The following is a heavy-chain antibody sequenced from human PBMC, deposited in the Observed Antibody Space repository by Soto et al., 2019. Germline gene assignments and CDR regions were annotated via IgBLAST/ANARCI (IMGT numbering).Heavy chain of an antibody. Sequence: SETLSLTCTVSGGSISSYYWSWIRQPPGKGLEWIGYIYYSGSTNYNPSLKSRVTISVDTSKNQFSLKLSSVTAADTAVYYCARDLVDYGMDVWGQGTTVTVS. CDR1: GGSISSYY. J-gene: IGHJ6*02. V-gene: IGHV4-59*01. CDR2: IYYSGST. CDR3: ARDLVDYGMDV. D-gene: IGHD3-16*01.